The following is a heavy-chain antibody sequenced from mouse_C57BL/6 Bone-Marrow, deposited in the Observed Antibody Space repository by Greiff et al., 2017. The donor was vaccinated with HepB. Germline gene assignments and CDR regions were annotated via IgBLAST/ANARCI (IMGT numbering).Heavy chain of an antibody. D-gene: IGHD1-1*01. J-gene: IGHJ3*01. CDR1: GFTFSDYY. V-gene: IGHV5-12*01. Sequence: EVKLMESGGGLVQPGGSLKLSCAASGFTFSDYYMYWVRQTPEKRLEWVAYISNGGGSTYYPDTVKGRFTISRDNAKNTLYLQMSRLKSEDTAMYYCARADYYGSSQFAYWGQGTLVTVSA. CDR2: ISNGGGST. CDR3: ARADYYGSSQFAY.